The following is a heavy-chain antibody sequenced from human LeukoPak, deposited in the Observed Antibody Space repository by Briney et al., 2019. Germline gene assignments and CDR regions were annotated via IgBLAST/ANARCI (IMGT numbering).Heavy chain of an antibody. CDR2: INPSNGGT. J-gene: IGHJ4*02. CDR1: GYAFSGYY. Sequence: ASVKVAFQASGYAFSGYYMHCVLHAPGQGLKCIVSINPSNGGTNYAQNFQGRVTMTRDTSISTAYMELSSLTSDDTAVYYCARGPTYYDSSGYRLEYWGQGTLVTVSS. CDR3: ARGPTYYDSSGYRLEY. D-gene: IGHD3-22*01. V-gene: IGHV1-2*02.